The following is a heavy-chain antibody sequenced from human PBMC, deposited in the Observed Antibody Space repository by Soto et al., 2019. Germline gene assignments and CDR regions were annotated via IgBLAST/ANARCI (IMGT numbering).Heavy chain of an antibody. V-gene: IGHV3-23*01. J-gene: IGHJ6*02. CDR3: AKDHNDFWSGYGFYYYYGMDV. Sequence: HPGGSLRLSCAASGFTFSSYAMSWVRQAPGKGLEWVSAISGSGGSTYYADSVKGRFTISRDNSKNTLYLQMNSLRAEDTAVYYCAKDHNDFWSGYGFYYYYGMDVWGQGTTVTVSS. CDR2: ISGSGGST. CDR1: GFTFSSYA. D-gene: IGHD3-3*01.